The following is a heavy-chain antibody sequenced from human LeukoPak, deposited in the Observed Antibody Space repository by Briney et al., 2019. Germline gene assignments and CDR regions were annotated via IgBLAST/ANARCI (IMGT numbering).Heavy chain of an antibody. CDR1: GGTFSSYA. V-gene: IGHV1-69*13. J-gene: IGHJ5*02. Sequence: SVKVSCKASGGTFSSYAISWVRQAPGQGLEWMGGIIPIFGTANYAQKFQGRVTITADESTSTAYMELSSLRSEDTAVYYCARDMVIPNWFDPWGQGTLVTVSS. CDR2: IIPIFGTA. D-gene: IGHD3-22*01. CDR3: ARDMVIPNWFDP.